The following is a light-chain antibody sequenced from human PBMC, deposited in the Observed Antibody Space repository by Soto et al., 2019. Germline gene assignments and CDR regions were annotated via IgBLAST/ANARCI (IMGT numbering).Light chain of an antibody. J-gene: IGLJ1*01. CDR2: TNI. V-gene: IGLV1-40*01. CDR3: QSHDSNLIYV. CDR1: SSNIGAGSD. Sequence: QSVLTQPPSVSGAPGQRVTISCTGSSSNIGAGSDVHWYQQLPGTAPKLLIYTNINRPSGVPDRFSGSKSGTSASLVITGLQAEDEADYYCQSHDSNLIYVFGSGTKVTVL.